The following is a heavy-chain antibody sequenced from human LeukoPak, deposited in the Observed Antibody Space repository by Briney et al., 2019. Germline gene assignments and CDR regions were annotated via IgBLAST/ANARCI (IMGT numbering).Heavy chain of an antibody. J-gene: IGHJ4*02. CDR1: GYTFTDYY. CDR3: ARDLRAASSHDHIDY. CDR2: INPNSGGT. D-gene: IGHD1-1*01. Sequence: GASVKVSCKASGYTFTDYYIHWVRQAPGQGLEWMAWINPNSGGTSYAQKFQGRVTVTRDTSISTAYMELSRLRSDDTAVYYCARDLRAASSHDHIDYWGQGTLVTVSS. V-gene: IGHV1-2*02.